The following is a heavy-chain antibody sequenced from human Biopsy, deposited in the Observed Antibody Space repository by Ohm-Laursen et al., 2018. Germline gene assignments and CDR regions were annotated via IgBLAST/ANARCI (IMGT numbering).Heavy chain of an antibody. J-gene: IGHJ1*01. V-gene: IGHV4-31*01. Sequence: TLSLTCIVSGGSISSGGSYWSWIRQRPGKGLEWLGYIFNSANTYYNPSLKNLITISGDTSKNQFSLKLNSVTAADTAVYYCARGSNEYGGLYFPHWGQGTLVTVSS. D-gene: IGHD4-23*01. CDR2: IFNSANT. CDR1: GGSISSGGSY. CDR3: ARGSNEYGGLYFPH.